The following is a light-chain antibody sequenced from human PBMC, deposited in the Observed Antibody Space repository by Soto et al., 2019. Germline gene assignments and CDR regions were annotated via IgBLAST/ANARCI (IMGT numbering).Light chain of an antibody. V-gene: IGKV1-6*01. CDR1: QGIGND. CDR2: AAS. Sequence: AIQMTQSPSSLSASVGDRVTITCRASQGIGNDLGWYQQKPGKAPKLLIYAASNLQSGVPSRFSGGGSGTDFTLPISGLQPEDFATYYCLQDANYPLTFGGGTRVEIK. J-gene: IGKJ4*01. CDR3: LQDANYPLT.